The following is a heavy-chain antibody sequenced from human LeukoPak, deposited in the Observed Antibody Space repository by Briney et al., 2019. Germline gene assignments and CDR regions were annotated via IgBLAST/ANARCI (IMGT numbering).Heavy chain of an antibody. D-gene: IGHD2-15*01. CDR3: AKDIRGNSDIGFDY. J-gene: IGHJ4*02. Sequence: PGGSLRLSCAASGFTFDDYAMHWIRQAPGKGLEWVSGIRWNGGSIGYADSVKGRFTISRDNAKNSLYLQMNSLRAEDTALYYCAKDIRGNSDIGFDYWGQGTLVTVSS. CDR1: GFTFDDYA. V-gene: IGHV3-9*01. CDR2: IRWNGGSI.